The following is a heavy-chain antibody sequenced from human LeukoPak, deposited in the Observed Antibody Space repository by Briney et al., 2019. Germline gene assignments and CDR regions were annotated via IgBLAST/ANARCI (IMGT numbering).Heavy chain of an antibody. D-gene: IGHD6-13*01. CDR3: AKVPWIAAAGTLMGLIDY. J-gene: IGHJ4*02. CDR2: ISYDGSNK. CDR1: GFTFSSYA. V-gene: IGHV3-30*18. Sequence: GRSLRLSCAASGFTFSSYAMHWVRQAPGKGLEWVALISYDGSNKYYADSVKGRFTVSRDNSKNTLYLQMNSLRAEDTAVYYCAKVPWIAAAGTLMGLIDYWGQGTLVTVSS.